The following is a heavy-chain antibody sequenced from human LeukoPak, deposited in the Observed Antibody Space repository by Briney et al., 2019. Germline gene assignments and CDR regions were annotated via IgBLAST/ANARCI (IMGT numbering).Heavy chain of an antibody. CDR3: GSGYGPAMDV. Sequence: GGSLRLSCAASGFTFNTYAMYWVRQAPGKGLEWVSGIFGSGGSAHYADSVKGRFTISRDNSKNTVYLQMNSLRAEDTAVYYCGSGYGPAMDVWGKGTTVTVSS. V-gene: IGHV3-23*01. CDR1: GFTFNTYA. J-gene: IGHJ6*04. CDR2: IFGSGGSA. D-gene: IGHD3-10*01.